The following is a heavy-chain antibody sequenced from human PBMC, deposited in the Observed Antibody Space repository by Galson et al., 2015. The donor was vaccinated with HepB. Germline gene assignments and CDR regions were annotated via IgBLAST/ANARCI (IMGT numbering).Heavy chain of an antibody. CDR2: INWNGGST. J-gene: IGHJ3*02. D-gene: IGHD3-22*01. Sequence: SLRLSCAASGFTFDDYGMSWVRQAPGKGLEWVSGINWNGGSTGYADSVKGRFTISRDNAKNSLYLQMNSLRAEDTALYYCARGYGDTMIVDAFDIWGQGTMVTVSS. CDR1: GFTFDDYG. CDR3: ARGYGDTMIVDAFDI. V-gene: IGHV3-20*04.